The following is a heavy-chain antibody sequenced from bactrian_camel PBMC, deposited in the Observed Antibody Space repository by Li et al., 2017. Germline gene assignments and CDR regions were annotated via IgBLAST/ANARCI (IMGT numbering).Heavy chain of an antibody. Sequence: QLVESGGGSVQTGGSLRLSCVISGYTYSKTCLGWLRQAPGKEREGVTTIDSGGRTTYADSVKGRFTISSDNAESTLFLQMNTLKPEDTAMYYCQTNFPCEVYESQGTQVTVS. D-gene: IGHD6*01. J-gene: IGHJ4*01. V-gene: IGHV3S53*01. CDR2: IDSGGRT. CDR1: GYTYSKTC.